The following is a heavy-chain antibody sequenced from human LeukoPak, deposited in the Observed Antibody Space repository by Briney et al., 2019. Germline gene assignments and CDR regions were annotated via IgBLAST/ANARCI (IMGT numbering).Heavy chain of an antibody. Sequence: SQTLSLTCTVSGGSISSGSYYWSWIRQPAGKGLEWIGRIYTSGSTNYNPSLKSRVTISVDTSKNQFSLKLSSVTAADTAVYYCARDYSSSWYYYYYMDVWGKGTTVTVSS. J-gene: IGHJ6*03. CDR1: GGSISSGSYY. V-gene: IGHV4-61*02. CDR2: IYTSGST. D-gene: IGHD6-13*01. CDR3: ARDYSSSWYYYYYMDV.